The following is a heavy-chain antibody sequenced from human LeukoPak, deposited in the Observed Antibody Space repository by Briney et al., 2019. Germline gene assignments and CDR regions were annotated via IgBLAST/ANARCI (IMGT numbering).Heavy chain of an antibody. Sequence: SETLSLTCTVSGYSISSGYYWGWIRPPPGKGLEWIGSIYYSGSTNYNPSLKSRFTISVDTSKTHFSLKLSSVTAADTAVYYCARESFSSRGWSLDYWGQGTLVTVSS. CDR2: IYYSGST. J-gene: IGHJ4*02. CDR3: ARESFSSRGWSLDY. D-gene: IGHD6-19*01. V-gene: IGHV4-38-2*02. CDR1: GYSISSGYY.